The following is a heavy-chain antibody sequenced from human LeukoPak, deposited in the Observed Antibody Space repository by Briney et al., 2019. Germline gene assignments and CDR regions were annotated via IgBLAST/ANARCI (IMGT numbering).Heavy chain of an antibody. CDR1: GASITKYY. Sequence: PSETLSLTCTVSGASITKYYWSWIRQPPGKGLEWIGYLYYSGATNYNPSLKTRVTISVDTSKNQFSLRLSSVTAADTAVYYCASFPGTSRFEYWGQGTLVTVSS. CDR2: LYYSGAT. D-gene: IGHD1-26*01. J-gene: IGHJ4*02. CDR3: ASFPGTSRFEY. V-gene: IGHV4-59*01.